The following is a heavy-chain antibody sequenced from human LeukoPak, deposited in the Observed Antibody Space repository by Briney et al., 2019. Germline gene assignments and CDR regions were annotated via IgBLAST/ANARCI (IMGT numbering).Heavy chain of an antibody. CDR1: SGSISGYY. J-gene: IGHJ4*02. Sequence: SETLSLTCTVSSGSISGYYWSWIRQPPGKGLEWIAYIYYSETANYNPYLNSRVTISLDTSKRQFSLKLSSVTAADTAVYYCARHVLTAGAIEWGQGTLVTVSS. CDR2: IYYSETA. CDR3: ARHVLTAGAIE. D-gene: IGHD1-26*01. V-gene: IGHV4-59*08.